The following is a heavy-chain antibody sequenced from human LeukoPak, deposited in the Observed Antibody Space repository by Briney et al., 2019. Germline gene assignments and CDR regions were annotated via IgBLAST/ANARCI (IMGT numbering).Heavy chain of an antibody. CDR1: GFTFSNYW. V-gene: IGHV3-74*01. Sequence: GGSLRLSCAGSGFTFSNYWIHWVRQTPDKGLVWVSRINPAGNYANYADSVKGRFTISRDNAKNIVYLQMNSLRAEDTALFYCVRDWDHYDFDSWGQGTLVTVSS. J-gene: IGHJ5*01. CDR3: VRDWDHYDFDS. D-gene: IGHD3-3*01. CDR2: INPAGNYA.